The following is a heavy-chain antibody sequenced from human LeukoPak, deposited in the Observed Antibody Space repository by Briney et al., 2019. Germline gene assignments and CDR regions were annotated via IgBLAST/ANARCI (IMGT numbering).Heavy chain of an antibody. J-gene: IGHJ4*02. Sequence: GASVKVSCKASGYTFTSYGISWVRQAPGQGLEWMGRIIPIFGTANYAQKFQGRVTITTDESTSTAYMELSSLRSEDTAVYYCARGYSYGYGLDYWGQGTLVTVSS. CDR2: IIPIFGTA. CDR1: GYTFTSYG. CDR3: ARGYSYGYGLDY. V-gene: IGHV1-69*05. D-gene: IGHD5-18*01.